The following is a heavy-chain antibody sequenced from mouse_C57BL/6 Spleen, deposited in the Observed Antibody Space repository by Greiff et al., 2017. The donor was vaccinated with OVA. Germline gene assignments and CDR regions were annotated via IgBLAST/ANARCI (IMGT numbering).Heavy chain of an antibody. CDR3: AREIYYYGSSYGY. CDR1: GYTFTDHT. D-gene: IGHD1-1*01. J-gene: IGHJ2*01. CDR2: IYPRDGST. V-gene: IGHV1-78*01. Sequence: VQLQQSDAELVKPGASVKISCKVSGYTFTDHTIHWMKQRPEQGLEWIGYIYPRDGSTQYNEKFKGKATLTADKSSSTAYMQLNSLTSEDSAVYFCAREIYYYGSSYGYWGQGTTLTVSS.